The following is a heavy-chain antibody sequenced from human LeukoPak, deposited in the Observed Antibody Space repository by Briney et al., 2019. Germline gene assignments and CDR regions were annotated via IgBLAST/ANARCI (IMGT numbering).Heavy chain of an antibody. V-gene: IGHV3-7*01. CDR1: GFTFSDYY. D-gene: IGHD2-15*01. CDR2: MKEDGSDK. Sequence: GGSLRLSCAASGFTFSDYYMRWIRQTPGKGLEWVANMKEDGSDKHYVDSVRGRFTISRDNGKKSLYLQMNRLRAEDTAVYYCARAMVASTFYYMDVWGKGTTVTVSS. J-gene: IGHJ6*03. CDR3: ARAMVASTFYYMDV.